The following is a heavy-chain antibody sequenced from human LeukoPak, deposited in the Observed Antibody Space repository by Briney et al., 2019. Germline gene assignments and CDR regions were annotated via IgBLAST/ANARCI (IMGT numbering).Heavy chain of an antibody. J-gene: IGHJ4*02. CDR2: IYYSGST. CDR3: ARVNYHGLYDYVWGSYRFFDY. D-gene: IGHD3-16*02. Sequence: PSETLSLTCTVSGGSISSGDYYWSWIRQPPGKGLEWIGYIYYSGSTYYNPSLKSRVTISVDTSKNQFSLKLSSVTAADTAVYYCARVNYHGLYDYVWGSYRFFDYWGQGTLVTVSS. V-gene: IGHV4-30-4*01. CDR1: GGSISSGDYY.